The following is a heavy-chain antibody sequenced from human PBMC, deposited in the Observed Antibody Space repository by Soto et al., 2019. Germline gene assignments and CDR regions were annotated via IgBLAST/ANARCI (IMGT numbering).Heavy chain of an antibody. CDR2: IYHSGST. D-gene: IGHD6-13*01. V-gene: IGHV4-4*02. CDR3: ARASSSWYYFDY. CDR1: GGSISSSNC. J-gene: IGHJ4*02. Sequence: QVQLQESGPGLVKPWWTLSLTCAVSGGSISSSNCWSSGRQPPGKGLEWIGEIYHSGSTNYNPSLKSRVTISVDKSKNQFSLKLSSVTAADTAVYYCARASSSWYYFDYWGQGTLVTVSS.